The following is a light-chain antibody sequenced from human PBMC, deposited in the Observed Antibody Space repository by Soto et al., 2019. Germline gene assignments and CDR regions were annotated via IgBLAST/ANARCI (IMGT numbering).Light chain of an antibody. CDR1: SSDVGGYNY. Sequence: QSALTQPASVSGSPGQSITISCTGTSSDVGGYNYVSWYQQHPGKAPKLMIYDVSNRPSGVSNRFSGSKSGNTASLTISGRQAEDEAYYYCSSYTSSSTLLYVFGTGTKLTVL. V-gene: IGLV2-14*01. CDR3: SSYTSSSTLLYV. CDR2: DVS. J-gene: IGLJ1*01.